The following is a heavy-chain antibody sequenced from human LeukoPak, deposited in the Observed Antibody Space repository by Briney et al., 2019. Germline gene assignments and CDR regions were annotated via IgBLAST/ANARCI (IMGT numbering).Heavy chain of an antibody. J-gene: IGHJ3*02. V-gene: IGHV3-15*01. CDR1: GFTFSNAW. CDR3: TTAIYSNDAFDI. CDR2: IKSKTDGGTT. Sequence: GGSLRLSCAASGFTFSNAWMSWVRQAPGKGLEWVGRIKSKTDGGTTDYAAPVKGRFTISRDDSKNTLYLQMNSLKTEDTAVYYCTTAIYSNDAFDIWGQGTMVTVSS. D-gene: IGHD4-11*01.